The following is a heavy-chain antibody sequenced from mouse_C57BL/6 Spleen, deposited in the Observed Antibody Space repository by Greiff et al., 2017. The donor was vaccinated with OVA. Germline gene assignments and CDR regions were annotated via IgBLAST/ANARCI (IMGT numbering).Heavy chain of an antibody. CDR3: TRELYYDYVRFAY. CDR1: GFTFSSYA. CDR2: ISSGGDYI. V-gene: IGHV5-9-1*02. D-gene: IGHD2-4*01. Sequence: EVKLMESGEGLVKPGGSLKLSCAASGFTFSSYAMSWVRQTPEKRLEWVAYISSGGDYIYYADTVKGRFTISRDNARNTLYLQLSSLKSEDTAMYYCTRELYYDYVRFAYWGQGTLVTVSA. J-gene: IGHJ3*01.